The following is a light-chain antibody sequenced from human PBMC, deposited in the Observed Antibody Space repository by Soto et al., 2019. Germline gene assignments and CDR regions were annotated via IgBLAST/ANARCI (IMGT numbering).Light chain of an antibody. CDR2: DTS. J-gene: IGKJ2*01. CDR3: QQYYTFPLYT. CDR1: QDIGHY. Sequence: VIWMTQSPSFLSAIRGDRVTISCRMSQDIGHYLAWYRQKPGKAPELLIHDTSRLQTGAPSRLSGRGSGTYFTLTISSLQSKDFATYYYQQYYTFPLYTFGQGTQLEI. V-gene: IGKV1D-8*01.